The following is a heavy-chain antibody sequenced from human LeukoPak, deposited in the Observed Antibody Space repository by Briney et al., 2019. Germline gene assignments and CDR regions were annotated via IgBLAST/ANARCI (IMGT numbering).Heavy chain of an antibody. Sequence: ASVKVSCKVSGYTLTELSMHWVRQAPGKGLEWMGGFDPDDGETIYAQKFQGRLTMTEDTSTDTAYMELSSLRSEDTAVYYCATPPTRGGNSLSFDYWGQGTLVTVSS. D-gene: IGHD4-23*01. V-gene: IGHV1-24*01. J-gene: IGHJ4*02. CDR1: GYTLTELS. CDR2: FDPDDGET. CDR3: ATPPTRGGNSLSFDY.